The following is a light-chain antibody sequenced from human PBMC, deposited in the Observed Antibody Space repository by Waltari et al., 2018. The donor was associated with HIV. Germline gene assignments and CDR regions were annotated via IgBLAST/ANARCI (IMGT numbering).Light chain of an antibody. CDR2: AAS. CDR3: QQLKSFPRT. Sequence: DIQMTQSPSSVSASVGDIVSITCRASQDVSSWLAWYLQKPGNPPKLLISAASTLQSGVPSRFSGSASGTDFTLTISSLQPEDVASYYCQQLKSFPRTFGGGTRVEIK. V-gene: IGKV1-12*01. J-gene: IGKJ4*01. CDR1: QDVSSW.